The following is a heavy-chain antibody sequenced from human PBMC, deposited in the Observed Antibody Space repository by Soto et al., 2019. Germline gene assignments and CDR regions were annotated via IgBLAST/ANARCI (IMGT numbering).Heavy chain of an antibody. Sequence: QVQLQESGPGLVKPSETPSLTCSVSGGSISSYYWCWIRQPPGKGLEWIGYISYTGSTDYSPSLKSRVSRSVDTSKNPFSLQGRSVTATDTSIYFCARHYPIGTHWNYFDYWGRGTLVTVSS. J-gene: IGHJ4*02. D-gene: IGHD1-1*01. CDR2: ISYTGST. CDR3: ARHYPIGTHWNYFDY. CDR1: GGSISSYY. V-gene: IGHV4-59*08.